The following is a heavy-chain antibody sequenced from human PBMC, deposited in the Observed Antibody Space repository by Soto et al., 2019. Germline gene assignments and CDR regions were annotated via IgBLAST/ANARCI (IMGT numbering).Heavy chain of an antibody. V-gene: IGHV1-69*01. CDR3: ARDSAKAVAGTRYFDH. CDR1: GGTFSSYA. Sequence: QVQLVQSGAEVKKPGSSVKVSCKASGGTFSSYAISWVRQAPGQGLAWMGGIIPIFGTATYAQQFQGRVTITADEATSTAYMELSSLRSEDTAVYDGARDSAKAVAGTRYFDHWGPGTLVTGSS. J-gene: IGHJ4*02. D-gene: IGHD6-19*01. CDR2: IIPIFGTA.